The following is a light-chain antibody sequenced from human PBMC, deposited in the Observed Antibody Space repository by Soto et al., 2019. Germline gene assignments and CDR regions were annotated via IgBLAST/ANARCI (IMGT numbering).Light chain of an antibody. J-gene: IGKJ5*01. CDR1: QSISTY. V-gene: IGKV3-20*01. Sequence: EIVLTQSPGTLSLSPGERASLSCRASQSISTYLAWYQQKPNQAPRLLIYGASSRATGIPDRVTGSGSGTDFTLTISRLEPEDFAVYYCQQYGTSPITFGQGTRLEMK. CDR3: QQYGTSPIT. CDR2: GAS.